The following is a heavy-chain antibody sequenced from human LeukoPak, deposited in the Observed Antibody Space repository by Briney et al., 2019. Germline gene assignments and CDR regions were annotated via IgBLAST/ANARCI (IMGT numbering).Heavy chain of an antibody. CDR2: IYYSGST. V-gene: IGHV4-59*08. Sequence: SETLSLTCTVSGGSISSYHWSWIRQPPGKGLEWIGYIYYSGSTNYNPSLKSRVTISVDTSKNQFSLKLSSVTAADTAVYYCARFVAAAALLDSWGQGTLVTVSS. CDR1: GGSISSYH. J-gene: IGHJ4*02. CDR3: ARFVAAAALLDS. D-gene: IGHD6-13*01.